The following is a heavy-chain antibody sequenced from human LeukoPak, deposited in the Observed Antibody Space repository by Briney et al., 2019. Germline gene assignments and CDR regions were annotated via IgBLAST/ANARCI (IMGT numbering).Heavy chain of an antibody. CDR1: GGSISSGSYY. Sequence: PSETLSLTCTVSGGSISSGSYYWGWIRQPPGKGLEWIGSIYYSGSTYYNPSLKSRVTISVDTSKNQFSLKLSSVTAADTAVYYCARDTNGWGRNYYDSSGYLSGRHHYYYYYYMDVWGKGTTVTISS. CDR2: IYYSGST. CDR3: ARDTNGWGRNYYDSSGYLSGRHHYYYYYYMDV. D-gene: IGHD3-22*01. V-gene: IGHV4-39*07. J-gene: IGHJ6*03.